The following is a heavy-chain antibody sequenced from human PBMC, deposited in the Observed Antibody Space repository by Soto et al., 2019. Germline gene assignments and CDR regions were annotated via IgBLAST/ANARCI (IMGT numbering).Heavy chain of an antibody. CDR3: ARHSATYYDFDY. D-gene: IGHD1-26*01. Sequence: SETLSLTCTVSGGSISSYYWSWIRQPPGKGLEWIGYIYYSGSTSYNPSLKSRVTISVDTSKNQFSLKLSSVTAADTAVYYCARHSATYYDFDYWGQGTLVTVSS. CDR2: IYYSGST. J-gene: IGHJ4*02. V-gene: IGHV4-59*08. CDR1: GGSISSYY.